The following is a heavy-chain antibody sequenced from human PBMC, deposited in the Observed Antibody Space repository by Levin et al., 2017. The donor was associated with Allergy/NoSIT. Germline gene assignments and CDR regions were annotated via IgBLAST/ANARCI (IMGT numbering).Heavy chain of an antibody. J-gene: IGHJ4*02. V-gene: IGHV4-39*01. CDR1: GGSISSSSYY. Sequence: SETLSLTCTVSGGSISSSSYYWGWIRQPPGKGLEWIGSIYYSGSTYYNPSLKSRVTISVDTSKNQFSLKLSSVTAADTAVYYCARHQTYYDILTGYSTIYYFDYWGQGTLVTVSS. CDR3: ARHQTYYDILTGYSTIYYFDY. CDR2: IYYSGST. D-gene: IGHD3-9*01.